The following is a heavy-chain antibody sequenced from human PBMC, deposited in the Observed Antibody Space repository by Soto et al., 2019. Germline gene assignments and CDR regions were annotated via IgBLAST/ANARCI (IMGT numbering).Heavy chain of an antibody. J-gene: IGHJ4*02. CDR3: AADPYCGGECYCDY. D-gene: IGHD2-21*01. CDR1: EVTVFASA. CDR2: IVVGSGNT. Sequence: ASVTVSCTASEVTVFASAVQWGRQARGQGLEWIGWIVVGSGNTNYAQKFQERVIITRDMSTNTAYMELTSLRSEDTAVYYCAADPYCGGECYCDYWGQGIVVTVS. V-gene: IGHV1-58*01.